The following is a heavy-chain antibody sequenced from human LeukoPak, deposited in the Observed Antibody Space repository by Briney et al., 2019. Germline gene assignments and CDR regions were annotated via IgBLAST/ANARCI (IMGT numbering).Heavy chain of an antibody. D-gene: IGHD3-22*01. J-gene: IGHJ6*02. CDR2: TRNKANSYTA. CDR3: AGGYDSSGYYLDDYYYYGMDV. CDR1: GFTFSDHY. Sequence: GGSLRLSCAASGFTFSDHYMDWVRQAPGKGLEWVGRTRNKANSYTAEYAASVKGRFTISRDDSKNSLYLQMNSLKTEDTAVYYCAGGYDSSGYYLDDYYYYGMDVWGQGTTVTVSS. V-gene: IGHV3-72*01.